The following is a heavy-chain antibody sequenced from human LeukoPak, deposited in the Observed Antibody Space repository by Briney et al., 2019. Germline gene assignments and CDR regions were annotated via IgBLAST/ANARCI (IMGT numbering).Heavy chain of an antibody. D-gene: IGHD3-3*01. CDR3: ARAPYDFWSGYSTEGIDY. V-gene: IGHV1-2*02. CDR2: INPNSGGT. J-gene: IGHJ4*02. CDR1: GYTFTGYY. Sequence: ASVKVSCKASGYTFTGYYMHWVRQAPGQGLEWMGWINPNSGGTNYAQKFQGRVTMTRDTSISTAYMELSRLRSDDTAVYYCARAPYDFWSGYSTEGIDYWGQGTLVTVSS.